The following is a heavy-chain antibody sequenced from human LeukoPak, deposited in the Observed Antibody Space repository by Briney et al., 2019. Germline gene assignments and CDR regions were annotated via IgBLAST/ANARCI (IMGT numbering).Heavy chain of an antibody. Sequence: GESLKISCKISGYRLTSNWIGWVSQVPGKGLEWMGLIYPGYSDAKYSPSFQGQVTLSVDASISTACLQLSGLRASDTAIYYCVRFGLTSSLDHWGQGTLVTVSS. J-gene: IGHJ5*02. CDR1: GYRLTSNW. CDR2: IYPGYSDA. V-gene: IGHV5-51*01. D-gene: IGHD6-13*01. CDR3: VRFGLTSSLDH.